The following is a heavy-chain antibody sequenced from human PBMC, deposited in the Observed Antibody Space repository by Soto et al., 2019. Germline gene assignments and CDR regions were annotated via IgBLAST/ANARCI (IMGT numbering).Heavy chain of an antibody. CDR3: PKDAYGDYGGIDY. CDR2: ITGNGGST. CDR1: GFTFSTYA. D-gene: IGHD4-17*01. Sequence: EVQLLESGGGLVQPGGSLRLSCAASGFTFSTYAMIWVRQAPGKGLEWVSVITGNGGSTYYADSVKGRFTISRDKSKNTLYRQRNGRRAEATAVYYCPKDAYGDYGGIDYWGQGTLSPSPQ. J-gene: IGHJ4*02. V-gene: IGHV3-23*01.